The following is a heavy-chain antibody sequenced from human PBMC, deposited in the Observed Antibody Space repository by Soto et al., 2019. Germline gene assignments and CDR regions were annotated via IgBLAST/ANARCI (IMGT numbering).Heavy chain of an antibody. CDR3: ARDQMARGLYGMDV. J-gene: IGHJ6*02. Sequence: DVQVVESGGGLVQPGGSLRLSCAASGFNFSKYWMSWVRQAPGKGLEWVANIDQFGIEKYYVDSAPSRFTTSRDNADNSLYLQVNSLRVGDTAVYFCARDQMARGLYGMDVWGQGTTVTVSS. CDR2: IDQFGIEK. V-gene: IGHV3-7*01. D-gene: IGHD3-10*01. CDR1: GFNFSKYW.